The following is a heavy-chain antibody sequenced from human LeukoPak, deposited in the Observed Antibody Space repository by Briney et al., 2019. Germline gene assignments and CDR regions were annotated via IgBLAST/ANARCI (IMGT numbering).Heavy chain of an antibody. CDR2: IYYSGST. CDR3: ARYCSSTSCYGERAFDI. D-gene: IGHD2-2*01. V-gene: IGHV4-30-4*01. J-gene: IGHJ3*02. CDR1: GGSISSGDYY. Sequence: SETLSLTCTVSGGSISSGDYYWSWIRQPPGKGLEWIGYIYYSGSTYYNPSLKSRVTISVDTPKNQFSLKLSSVTAADTAVYYCARYCSSTSCYGERAFDIWSQGTMVTVSS.